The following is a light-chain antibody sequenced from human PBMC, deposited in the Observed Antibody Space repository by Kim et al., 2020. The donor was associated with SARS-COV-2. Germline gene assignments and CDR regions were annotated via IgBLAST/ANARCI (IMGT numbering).Light chain of an antibody. V-gene: IGLV3-9*01. CDR1: NIGGKV. CDR3: QIWDNSKAV. CDR2: RDS. J-gene: IGLJ2*01. Sequence: VALGQPARSTCGGDNIGGKVVHWYQPKPGQAPVLVIYRDSSRPSGIPQRFSGSNSGNTATLTISRAQAGDEADYYCQIWDNSKAVFGGGTKVTVL.